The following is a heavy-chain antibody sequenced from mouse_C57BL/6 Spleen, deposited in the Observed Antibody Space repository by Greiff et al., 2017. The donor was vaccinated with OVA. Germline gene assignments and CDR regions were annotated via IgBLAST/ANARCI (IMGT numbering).Heavy chain of an antibody. D-gene: IGHD1-1*01. CDR1: GYTFTSYW. V-gene: IGHV1-52*01. CDR2: IDPSDSET. J-gene: IGHJ2*01. Sequence: QVQLQQPGAELVRPGSSVKLSCKASGYTFTSYWMHWVKQRPIQGLEWIGNIDPSDSETRYNQKFKDKATLTVDKSSSTAYMQLSSLTSEYSAVYYCARGDGSSYFDDWGQGTTLTVSS. CDR3: ARGDGSSYFDD.